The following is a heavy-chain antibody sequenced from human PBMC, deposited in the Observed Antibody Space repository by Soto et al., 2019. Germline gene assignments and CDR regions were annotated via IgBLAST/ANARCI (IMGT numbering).Heavy chain of an antibody. CDR1: GGTFSSYA. J-gene: IGHJ6*02. Sequence: QVQLVQSGAEVKKPGSSVKVSCKASGGTFSSYAINWVRQAPGQGLEWMGGIIPIFGTANYAQKFQGRVTLTEDKSTSTAYMERSSLRSEDTAVYYCARGGSIVVVPAGMMVSYYGMDVLGQGTTVTVSS. D-gene: IGHD2-2*01. V-gene: IGHV1-69*06. CDR2: IIPIFGTA. CDR3: ARGGSIVVVPAGMMVSYYGMDV.